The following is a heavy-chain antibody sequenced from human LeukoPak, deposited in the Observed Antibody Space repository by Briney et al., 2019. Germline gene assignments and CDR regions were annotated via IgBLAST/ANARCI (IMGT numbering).Heavy chain of an antibody. Sequence: GGSMRLSCAASGFTFINYAMTWVRQAPGKGLEWVSAISGSGGSTYYADSVKGRFTISRDNAKNTLYLQMISLRTEDTAVYYCARDRETYYDILTGYYTLGDAFDIWGQGTMVTVSS. J-gene: IGHJ3*02. CDR3: ARDRETYYDILTGYYTLGDAFDI. CDR1: GFTFINYA. CDR2: ISGSGGST. V-gene: IGHV3-23*01. D-gene: IGHD3-9*01.